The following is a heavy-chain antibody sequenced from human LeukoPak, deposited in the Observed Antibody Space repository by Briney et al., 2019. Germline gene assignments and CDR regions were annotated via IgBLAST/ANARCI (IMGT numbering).Heavy chain of an antibody. Sequence: GASVKVSCKASQYTFTDFYIHWVRQAPGQGLEWMGWINPNSGGTKYAQKIQGRVTMTRDTSITTVYMELNSLRSDDTAVYYCARAAEDDSSGYSYVLAYYFDSWGQGILVTVSS. V-gene: IGHV1-2*02. CDR2: INPNSGGT. D-gene: IGHD3-22*01. CDR1: QYTFTDFY. J-gene: IGHJ4*02. CDR3: ARAAEDDSSGYSYVLAYYFDS.